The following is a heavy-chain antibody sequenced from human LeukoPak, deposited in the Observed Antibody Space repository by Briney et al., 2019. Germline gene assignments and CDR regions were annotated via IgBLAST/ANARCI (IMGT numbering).Heavy chain of an antibody. CDR3: AKDRAWLQFWS. CDR2: ISYEGSTE. CDR1: GFPFSSYA. J-gene: IGHJ4*02. V-gene: IGHV3-30*04. Sequence: GSLRLSCVASGFPFSSYAMHWVRPAPGKGREWVALISYEGSTEYYSDSVKGRFTISRDNSKNTVYLQVNSLRAEDTAVFYCAKDRAWLQFWSWGQGTLVTVSS. D-gene: IGHD5-18*01.